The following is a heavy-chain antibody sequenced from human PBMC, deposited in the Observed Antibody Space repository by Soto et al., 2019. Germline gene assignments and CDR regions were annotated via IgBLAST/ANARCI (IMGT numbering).Heavy chain of an antibody. D-gene: IGHD6-13*01. V-gene: IGHV4-61*08. CDR3: ARDQVYSSSWYTEGYYQYYGMDV. CDR2: IYYSGST. J-gene: IGHJ6*02. CDR1: AGSVRSVVSY. Sequence: LVTLSLSCTFAAGSVRSVVSYWSWIRQPPLEGVEFIGYIYYSGSTNYNPSLKSRVTISVDTSKNQFSLKLSSVTAADTAVYYCARDQVYSSSWYTEGYYQYYGMDVWGQGNTATGSS.